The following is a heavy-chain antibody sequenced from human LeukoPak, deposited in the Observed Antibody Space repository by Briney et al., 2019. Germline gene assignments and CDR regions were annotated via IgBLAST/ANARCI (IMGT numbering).Heavy chain of an antibody. CDR3: AKDIRPYSSGWYGGLDY. V-gene: IGHV3-9*01. Sequence: GRSLRLSCAASGFTFDDYAMHWVRQAPGKGLEWASGISWNSGSIGYADSVKGRFTISRDNAKNSLYLQMNSLRAEDTALYYCAKDIRPYSSGWYGGLDYWGQGTLVTVSS. J-gene: IGHJ4*02. CDR2: ISWNSGSI. CDR1: GFTFDDYA. D-gene: IGHD6-19*01.